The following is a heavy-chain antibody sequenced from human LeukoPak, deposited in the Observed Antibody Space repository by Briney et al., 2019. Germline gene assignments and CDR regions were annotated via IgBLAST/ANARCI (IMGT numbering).Heavy chain of an antibody. Sequence: SETLSLTCADYGGSFSGYYWRWIRQPPGKGLEWIGEINHSGSTNYNPSLKSRVTISVDTSKNQFSLKLSSVTAADTAVYYCARGRSEIVVVPAAILDYWGQGTLVTVSS. D-gene: IGHD2-2*01. CDR1: GGSFSGYY. V-gene: IGHV4-34*01. CDR2: INHSGST. CDR3: ARGRSEIVVVPAAILDY. J-gene: IGHJ4*02.